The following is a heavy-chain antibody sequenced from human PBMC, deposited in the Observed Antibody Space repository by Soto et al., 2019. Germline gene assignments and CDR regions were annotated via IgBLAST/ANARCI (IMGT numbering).Heavy chain of an antibody. J-gene: IGHJ4*02. D-gene: IGHD3-22*01. CDR1: GFTFSSYA. V-gene: IGHV3-23*01. CDR3: AKPSLGTYDLGDY. CDR2: ISGSGGST. Sequence: EVQLLESGGGLVQPGGSLRLSCAASGFTFSSYAMSWVRQAPGKGLEWVSAISGSGGSTYYADSVKGRFTISRDNSKNTLYLQMNSLRAEDTAVYYCAKPSLGTYDLGDYWGQETLVTVSS.